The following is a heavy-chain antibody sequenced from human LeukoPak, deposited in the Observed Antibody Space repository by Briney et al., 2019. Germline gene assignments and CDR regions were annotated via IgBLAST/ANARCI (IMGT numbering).Heavy chain of an antibody. J-gene: IGHJ4*02. CDR1: GFTFDDYA. V-gene: IGHV3-9*03. D-gene: IGHD3-3*01. Sequence: PGGSLRLSCAASGFTFDDYAMHWVRQAPGKGLEWVSGISWNSGSIGYADSVKGRFTISRDNAKNSLYLQMNSLRAEDMALYYCAKDRYDFWSGYCDYWGQGTLVTVSS. CDR3: AKDRYDFWSGYCDY. CDR2: ISWNSGSI.